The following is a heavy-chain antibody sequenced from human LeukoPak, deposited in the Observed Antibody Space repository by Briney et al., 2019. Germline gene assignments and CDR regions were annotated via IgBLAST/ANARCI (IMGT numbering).Heavy chain of an antibody. CDR3: GGAGPVTKDHFMDV. J-gene: IGHJ6*03. Sequence: PGRSLRLSRAVSGFTLTNHWMSCAPQSPGKGRVGGTNVYIDGTKADYVDSVKGRFTISRDNAKNSMFLRMISRRAEDTAVYYCGGAGPVTKDHFMDVWGKGTTVTVSS. CDR1: GFTLTNHW. CDR2: VYIDGTKA. V-gene: IGHV3-7*04. D-gene: IGHD2-2*01.